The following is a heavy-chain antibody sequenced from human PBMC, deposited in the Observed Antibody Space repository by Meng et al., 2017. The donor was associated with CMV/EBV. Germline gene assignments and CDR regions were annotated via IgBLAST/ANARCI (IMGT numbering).Heavy chain of an antibody. Sequence: ASVKVSCKASGYTLTSYYMHWVRQAPGQGLEWMGIINPSGGSTSYAQKFQGRVTMTRDTSTSTVYMELSSLRSEDTAVYYCARDFRPTYSSSWYHWFDPWGQGTLVTVSS. D-gene: IGHD6-13*01. V-gene: IGHV1-46*01. CDR1: GYTLTSYY. CDR3: ARDFRPTYSSSWYHWFDP. CDR2: INPSGGST. J-gene: IGHJ5*02.